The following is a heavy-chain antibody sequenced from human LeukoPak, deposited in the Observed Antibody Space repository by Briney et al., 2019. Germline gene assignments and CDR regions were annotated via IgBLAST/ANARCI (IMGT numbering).Heavy chain of an antibody. CDR1: GFTFSSYA. J-gene: IGHJ3*02. V-gene: IGHV3-33*08. CDR2: IWYDGSNK. D-gene: IGHD2-8*01. CDR3: ARGIVLPVDNDAFDI. Sequence: GGSLRLSCAASGFTFSSYAMHWVRQAPGKGLEWVAVIWYDGSNKYYADSVKGRFTISRDNSKNTLYLQMNSLRAEDTAVYYCARGIVLPVDNDAFDIWGQGTMVTVSS.